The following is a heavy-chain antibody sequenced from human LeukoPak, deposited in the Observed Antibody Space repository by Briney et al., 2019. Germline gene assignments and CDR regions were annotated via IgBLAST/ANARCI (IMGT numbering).Heavy chain of an antibody. Sequence: GGSLRLSCAASGFTVSSNYMSWVRQAPGKGLEWVSVIYSGGSTYYADSVKGRFTISRDNAKNSLYLQMNSLRAEDTAVYYCAKDRNWNDILTGYYIYDFDYWGQGTLVTVSS. CDR3: AKDRNWNDILTGYYIYDFDY. CDR2: IYSGGST. V-gene: IGHV3-53*01. D-gene: IGHD3-9*01. CDR1: GFTVSSNY. J-gene: IGHJ4*02.